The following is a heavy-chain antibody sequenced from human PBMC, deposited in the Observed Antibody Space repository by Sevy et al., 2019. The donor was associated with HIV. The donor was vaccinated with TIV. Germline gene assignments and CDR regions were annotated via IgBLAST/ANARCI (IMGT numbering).Heavy chain of an antibody. CDR3: ARSRVITGTFDY. CDR1: GGSISGYY. Sequence: SETLSLTCTVSGGSISGYYWSWIRQPPGKGLEWIGYISYSGSTNYNPSLKSRVTISVVTSKNEFSLKLSSVTAADTAVYYCARSRVITGTFDYWGQGTLVTVSS. J-gene: IGHJ4*02. CDR2: ISYSGST. V-gene: IGHV4-59*01. D-gene: IGHD1-20*01.